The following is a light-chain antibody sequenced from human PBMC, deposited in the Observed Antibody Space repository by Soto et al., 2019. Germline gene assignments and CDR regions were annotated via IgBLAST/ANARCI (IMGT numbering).Light chain of an antibody. CDR1: PAISSV. V-gene: IGKV1-9*01. Sequence: IQLTQSPSSLSASVGDRVTITCRASPAISSVLAWYRQKPGTAPKLLIYGASTLQSGVPSRFSGSRSGTDYTLTIASLQPEDFATYDCQQLNGSPWTFGQGTKVEIK. CDR3: QQLNGSPWT. CDR2: GAS. J-gene: IGKJ1*01.